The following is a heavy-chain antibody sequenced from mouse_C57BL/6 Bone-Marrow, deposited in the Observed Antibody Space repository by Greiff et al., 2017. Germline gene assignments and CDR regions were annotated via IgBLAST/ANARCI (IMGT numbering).Heavy chain of an antibody. J-gene: IGHJ2*01. D-gene: IGHD1-1*01. CDR1: GFTFSSYA. CDR3: TRDGYYGSRLDY. V-gene: IGHV5-9-1*02. Sequence: DVQLQESGEGLVKPGGSLKLSCAASGFTFSSYAMSWVRQTPETRLEWVAYISSGGDYIFYADTVKGRFTISIDNARNTLYLQMSSLKSEETAMYYCTRDGYYGSRLDYWGQGTTLTVSS. CDR2: ISSGGDYI.